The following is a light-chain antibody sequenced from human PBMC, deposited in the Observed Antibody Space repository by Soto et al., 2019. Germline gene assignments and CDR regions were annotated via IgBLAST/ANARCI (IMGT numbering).Light chain of an antibody. CDR3: QSYDSSLSGYV. CDR2: ENN. Sequence: QSVLTQPPSVSEAPGQRVTISCTGSSSNIGAGYEAHWYQQVPGTAPKLLIYENNNRPSGVPDRFSGSKSGTSASLAITGXXXXXXXXYYCQSYDSSLSGYVFGTGTKLTV. J-gene: IGLJ1*01. CDR1: SSNIGAGYE. V-gene: IGLV1-40*01.